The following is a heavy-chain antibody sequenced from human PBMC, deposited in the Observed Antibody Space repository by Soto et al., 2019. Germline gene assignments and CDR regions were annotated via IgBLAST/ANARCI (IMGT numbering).Heavy chain of an antibody. CDR2: IRARAHGGTT. J-gene: IGHJ4*02. Sequence: GSLRLSCTASAFNFADYAMNWVRQVPGKGLEWVGFIRARAHGGTTDYAASVKGRFTISRDDSKSIAYLQMNSLKTEDTALYYCTRAYDISPLDYWGQGTRVTVSS. CDR3: TRAYDISPLDY. V-gene: IGHV3-49*04. CDR1: AFNFADYA. D-gene: IGHD3-16*01.